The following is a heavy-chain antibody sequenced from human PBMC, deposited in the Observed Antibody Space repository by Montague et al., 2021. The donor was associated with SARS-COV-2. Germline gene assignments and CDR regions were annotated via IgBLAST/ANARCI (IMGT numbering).Heavy chain of an antibody. CDR2: TYYRSKWYN. Sequence: CAISGDSVSSNRAAWNWIRQSPSRGLEWLERTYYRSKWYNDYAVSVKSRITINPDTSKNQFSLQLNSVTPEDTAVYYCARGLWFGELLSLYYYYGMDVWGQGALVTVSS. CDR3: ARGLWFGELLSLYYYYGMDV. CDR1: GDSVSSNRAA. V-gene: IGHV6-1*01. D-gene: IGHD3-10*01. J-gene: IGHJ6*02.